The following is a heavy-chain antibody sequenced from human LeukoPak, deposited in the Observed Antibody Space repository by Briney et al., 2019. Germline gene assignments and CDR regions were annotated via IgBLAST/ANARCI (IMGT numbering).Heavy chain of an antibody. V-gene: IGHV3-23*01. CDR2: ISGSGGST. D-gene: IGHD3-3*01. Sequence: PGGSLRLSCAASGFTFSSYAMSWVRQAPGKGLEWVSAISGSGGSTYHADSVKGRFTISRDNSKNTLYLQMNSLRAEDTAVYYCAKVPNYDFWSGYNYYGMDVWGQGTTVTVSS. CDR1: GFTFSSYA. J-gene: IGHJ6*02. CDR3: AKVPNYDFWSGYNYYGMDV.